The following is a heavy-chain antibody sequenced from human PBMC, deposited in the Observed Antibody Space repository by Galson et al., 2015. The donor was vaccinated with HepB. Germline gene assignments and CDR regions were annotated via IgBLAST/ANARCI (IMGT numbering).Heavy chain of an antibody. V-gene: IGHV1-46*04. J-gene: IGHJ5*02. CDR3: ATGTLTDDSKGHFNWFDP. CDR1: GYTFTSYY. CDR2: INPSGDST. D-gene: IGHD2-21*02. Sequence: SVKVSCKASGYTFTSYYMHWVRQAPGQGLEWMGIINPSGDSTSYAQKLQGRVTMTRDTSTSTVYMELSSLRSEDTAVYYCATGTLTDDSKGHFNWFDPWGQGTLVTVSS.